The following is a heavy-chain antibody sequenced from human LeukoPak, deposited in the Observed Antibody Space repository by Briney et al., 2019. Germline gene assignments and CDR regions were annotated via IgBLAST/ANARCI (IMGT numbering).Heavy chain of an antibody. Sequence: PSETLSLTCTVSGGSISSYYLSWIRQPAGKGLEWIGRIYTSGSTNYNPSLKSRVTISVDKSKNQLSLKLSSVTAADTAVYYCARAARSVLRFLEWSDAFDIWGQGTMVTVSS. J-gene: IGHJ3*02. D-gene: IGHD3-3*01. CDR2: IYTSGST. CDR3: ARAARSVLRFLEWSDAFDI. CDR1: GGSISSYY. V-gene: IGHV4-4*07.